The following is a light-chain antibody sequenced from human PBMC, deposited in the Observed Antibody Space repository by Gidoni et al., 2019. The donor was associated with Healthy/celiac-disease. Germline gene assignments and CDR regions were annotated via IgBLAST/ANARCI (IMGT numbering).Light chain of an antibody. CDR2: AAS. Sequence: DIQLTQSPSSLSASVGDRVTITCRASQRISSYLNWYQQKPGKAPKLLIYAASSLQSGVPSRFSGSGSGTDFTLTISSLQPEDFATYYCQQSYSTPGVFGPGTKVDIK. CDR1: QRISSY. CDR3: QQSYSTPGV. V-gene: IGKV1-39*01. J-gene: IGKJ3*01.